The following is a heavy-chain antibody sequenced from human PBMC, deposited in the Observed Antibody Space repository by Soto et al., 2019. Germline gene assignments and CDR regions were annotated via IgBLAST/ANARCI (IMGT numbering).Heavy chain of an antibody. J-gene: IGHJ4*02. Sequence: GESLKISCKGSGYDFTHYWLAWVRQTPGKGLEWMGVIYPGDSDTKYSPSFQGQVTISADKSIDTAYLQRSGLKASDTAIDYCARDVGDSDAGLCGYRGHWGQGTLVTLAS. D-gene: IGHD5-12*01. CDR1: GYDFTHYW. CDR2: IYPGDSDT. V-gene: IGHV5-51*01. CDR3: ARDVGDSDAGLCGYRGH.